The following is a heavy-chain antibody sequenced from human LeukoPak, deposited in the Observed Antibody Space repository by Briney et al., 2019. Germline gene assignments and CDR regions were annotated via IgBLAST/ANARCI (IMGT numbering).Heavy chain of an antibody. Sequence: PGGSLRLSCAASGLTFGDYGMNWVRQVPGKGLEWVSGINWIGGSTGHADSVKGRFTISRDNAKNSLYLQMNSLRAEDTALYYCARDLGYKDYVSAFDIWGRGTMVTVSS. CDR3: ARDLGYKDYVSAFDI. CDR1: GLTFGDYG. CDR2: INWIGGST. D-gene: IGHD5-24*01. V-gene: IGHV3-20*04. J-gene: IGHJ3*02.